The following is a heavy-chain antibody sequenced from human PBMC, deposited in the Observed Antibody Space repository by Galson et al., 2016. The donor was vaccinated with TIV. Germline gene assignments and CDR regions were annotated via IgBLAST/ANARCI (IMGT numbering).Heavy chain of an antibody. V-gene: IGHV1-2*06. Sequence: SVKVSCKASGYIFIAYYIHWVRQARGHGLEWMGRINPNNGDTNSAQKFQGRVTMTRDTSIRTAYLEVSRLTSDDTAVYFCAQAVYYDSTAYYLHYWGQGTLVTVSS. CDR2: INPNNGDT. CDR1: GYIFIAYY. J-gene: IGHJ1*01. D-gene: IGHD3-22*01. CDR3: AQAVYYDSTAYYLHY.